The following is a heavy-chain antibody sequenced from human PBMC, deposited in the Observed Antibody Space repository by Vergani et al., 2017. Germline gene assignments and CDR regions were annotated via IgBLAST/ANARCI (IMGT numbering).Heavy chain of an antibody. CDR3: AREEWEPSYYYYYGMYV. D-gene: IGHD1-26*01. J-gene: IGHJ6*02. CDR1: GFTFSSYS. V-gene: IGHV3-21*01. Sequence: EVQLVESGGGLVKPGGSLRLSCAASGFTFSSYSMNWVRQAPGKGLEWVSSISSSSSTIYYADSVKGRFTISRDNAKNSLYLQMNSLRAEDTAVYYCAREEWEPSYYYYYGMYVWGQGTTVTVSS. CDR2: ISSSSSTI.